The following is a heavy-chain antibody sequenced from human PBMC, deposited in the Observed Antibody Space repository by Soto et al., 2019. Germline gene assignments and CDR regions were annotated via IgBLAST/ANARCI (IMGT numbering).Heavy chain of an antibody. CDR2: IYYSGST. CDR3: ARVPDR. V-gene: IGHV4-59*12. CDR1: GGSISGYY. Sequence: PSETLSLTCTVSGGSISGYYWSWIRQPPGKGLEWIGYIYYSGSTSYNPSLKSRLTISVDRSKNQFSLKLSSVTAADTAVYYCARVPDRWGQGTLVTVSS. J-gene: IGHJ5*02. D-gene: IGHD2-2*01.